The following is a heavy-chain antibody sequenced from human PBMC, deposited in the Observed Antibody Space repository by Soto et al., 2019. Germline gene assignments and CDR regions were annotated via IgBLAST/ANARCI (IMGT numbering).Heavy chain of an antibody. CDR3: AGGGVRGVITRTRDYYGMDV. J-gene: IGHJ6*02. Sequence: GESLKISCKGSGYRFTSYWIGWVRQMPGKGLECKGIIYPGDSDTRYSPSFQGQVTISADKSISTAYLQWSSLKASDTAMYYCAGGGVRGVITRTRDYYGMDVWGQGTTVTVSS. CDR2: IYPGDSDT. CDR1: GYRFTSYW. D-gene: IGHD3-10*01. V-gene: IGHV5-51*01.